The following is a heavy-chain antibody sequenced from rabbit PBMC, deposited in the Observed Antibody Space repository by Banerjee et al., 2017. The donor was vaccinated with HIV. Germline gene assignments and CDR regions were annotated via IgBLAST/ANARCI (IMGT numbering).Heavy chain of an antibody. D-gene: IGHD4-2*01. CDR1: RIDFSTFEY. CDR3: ARGYAGDGNYGNGAFDP. V-gene: IGHV1S43*01. CDR2: IYPDYGST. Sequence: QQQLEESGGGLVKPGGTLTLTCKASRIDFSTFEYMCWVRQAPGKGLEWIAYIYPDYGSTDYASWVNGRFTISLDNAQNTVFLQMTSLTAADTATYFCARGYAGDGNYGNGAFDPWGPGTLVTVS. J-gene: IGHJ2*01.